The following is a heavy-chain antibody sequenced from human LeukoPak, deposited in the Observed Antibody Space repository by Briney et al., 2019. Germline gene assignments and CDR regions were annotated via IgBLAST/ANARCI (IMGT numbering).Heavy chain of an antibody. V-gene: IGHV4-39*07. CDR1: GASISSSAYC. D-gene: IGHD4-17*01. J-gene: IGHJ4*02. CDR3: ARSASVTTGYFDY. Sequence: PSETLSLTCSVSGASISSSAYCWGWIRQPPGEGLEWIGSIYCSGSTYYNPSLKSRVTISLDTSKNQFSLKLSSATAADTAIYYCARSASVTTGYFDYWGQGTLVSVSS. CDR2: IYCSGST.